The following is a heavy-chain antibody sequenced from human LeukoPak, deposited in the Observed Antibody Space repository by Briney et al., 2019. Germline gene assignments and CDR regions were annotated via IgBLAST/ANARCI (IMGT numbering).Heavy chain of an antibody. Sequence: GSLRLSCAASGFPLSNYCMNWVRQAPGQGPEGVAVIWDGESNKYYADSVKGRFTISRDNSKNTLYLQMNSLRAEDTAVYYCAKGATYCSSTSCPDAFDIWGQGTMVTVSS. V-gene: IGHV3-30*02. D-gene: IGHD2-2*01. J-gene: IGHJ3*02. CDR3: AKGATYCSSTSCPDAFDI. CDR1: GFPLSNYC. CDR2: IWDGESNK.